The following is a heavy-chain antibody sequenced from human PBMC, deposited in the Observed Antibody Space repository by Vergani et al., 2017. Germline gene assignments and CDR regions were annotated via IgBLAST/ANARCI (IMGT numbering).Heavy chain of an antibody. J-gene: IGHJ6*03. CDR1: GFTSSYYG. CDR2: ISYDGTQK. D-gene: IGHD3-3*01. Sequence: QVHLVESGGGVVQPGRSLRLSCVVSGFTSSYYGMHWVRQAPGKGLEWVAVISYDGTQKYYADSVKGRFTISRDNSKSTLYLQMNSLRTEDTAVYYCAKGIYDFWSGYDYYYMDVWGKGTTVTVSS. V-gene: IGHV3-30*18. CDR3: AKGIYDFWSGYDYYYMDV.